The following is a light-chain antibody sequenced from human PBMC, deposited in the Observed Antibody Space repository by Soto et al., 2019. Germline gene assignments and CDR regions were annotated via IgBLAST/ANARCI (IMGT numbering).Light chain of an antibody. CDR3: QSYASSLSGSHYV. Sequence: QSALTQPPSVSGAPGQRVTISCTGSSSNIGAGYDVHWYQQLPGTAPKLLIYGNSNRPSGVPDRFSGSKSGTSASLAITGLRAEDEADYYCQSYASSLSGSHYVFGTGTKLTVL. CDR1: SSNIGAGYD. J-gene: IGLJ1*01. CDR2: GNS. V-gene: IGLV1-40*01.